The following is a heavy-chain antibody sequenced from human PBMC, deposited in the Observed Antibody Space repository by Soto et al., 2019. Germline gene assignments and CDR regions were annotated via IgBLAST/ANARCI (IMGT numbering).Heavy chain of an antibody. J-gene: IGHJ6*03. V-gene: IGHV1-8*01. D-gene: IGHD3-10*01. CDR3: ARGRGERRTRGYYYYYMDV. Sequence: GASVKLSCKASGYTFTSYDINWVRQATGQGLEWMGWMNPNSGNTGYAQKFQGRVTMTRNTSISTAYMELSSLRSEDTAVYYCARGRGERRTRGYYYYYMDVWGKGTTVTVSS. CDR1: GYTFTSYD. CDR2: MNPNSGNT.